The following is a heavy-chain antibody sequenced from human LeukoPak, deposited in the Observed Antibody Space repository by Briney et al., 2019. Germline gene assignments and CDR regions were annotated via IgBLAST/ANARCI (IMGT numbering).Heavy chain of an antibody. J-gene: IGHJ4*02. CDR1: GSTFSSYW. D-gene: IGHD4-17*01. Sequence: GESLKTSCKGSGSTFSSYWISWVRQLPGKGLEWMGRIEPSDSDTRYSPSFQGQVTISADKSIRAAYLQWSSLKASDTAIYYCARHHDYGDYGCFDYWGQGTLVTVSS. V-gene: IGHV5-51*01. CDR3: ARHHDYGDYGCFDY. CDR2: IEPSDSDT.